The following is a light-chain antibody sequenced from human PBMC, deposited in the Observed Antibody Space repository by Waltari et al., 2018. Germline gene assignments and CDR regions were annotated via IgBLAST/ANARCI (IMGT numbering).Light chain of an antibody. J-gene: IGKJ1*01. CDR2: KVS. CDR1: QSLVHSDGKIY. CDR3: MQATHWPLT. V-gene: IGKV2-30*02. Sequence: DIVMTQSPLSLPVTLGQPASISCTSSQSLVHSDGKIYFNWFHQGPGQSPRRLIYKVSNRDSGVPDRFSGSGSGTDFTLTISRVEAEDVGMYYCMQATHWPLTFGQGTRVEIK.